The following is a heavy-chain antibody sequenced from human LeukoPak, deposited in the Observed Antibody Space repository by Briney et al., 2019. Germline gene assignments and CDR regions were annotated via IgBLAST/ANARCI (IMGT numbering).Heavy chain of an antibody. Sequence: KPSETLSLTCAVYGGSFSGYYWSWIRQPPGKGLEWIGEINHSGSTNYNPSLKSRVTISVDTSKNQFSLKLSSVTAADTAVYYCARGPRKWVVRGKGGLYYYYGMDVWGKGTTVTVSS. CDR1: GGSFSGYY. J-gene: IGHJ6*04. V-gene: IGHV4-34*01. CDR2: INHSGST. D-gene: IGHD3-10*01. CDR3: ARGPRKWVVRGKGGLYYYYGMDV.